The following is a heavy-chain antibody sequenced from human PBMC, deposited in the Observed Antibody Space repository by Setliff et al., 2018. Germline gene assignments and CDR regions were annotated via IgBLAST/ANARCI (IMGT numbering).Heavy chain of an antibody. J-gene: IGHJ4*02. CDR1: GYSISSGYY. CDR3: TVYNTGSSKDHY. D-gene: IGHD2-8*02. CDR2: IYHSGST. Sequence: PSETLSLTCAVSGYSISSGYYWGWIRQPPGKGLEWIGSIYHSGSTYYNPSLKSRVTISVDTSKNQFSLKLSSVTAADTALYYCTVYNTGSSKDHYWGQGTPVTVS. V-gene: IGHV4-38-2*01.